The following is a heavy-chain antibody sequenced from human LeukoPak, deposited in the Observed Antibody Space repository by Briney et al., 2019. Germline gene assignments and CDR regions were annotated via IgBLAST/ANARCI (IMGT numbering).Heavy chain of an antibody. CDR2: IYYSGST. Sequence: SETLSLTCTVSGGSVSSSIYYWGWIRQPPGKGLEWIGSIYYSGSTSYNPSLKSRVTISVDTSKNQFSLKLTSVTAADTAVYYCASRNDILTGYVFDCWGQGTLVTVSS. CDR3: ASRNDILTGYVFDC. V-gene: IGHV4-39*01. J-gene: IGHJ4*02. D-gene: IGHD3-9*01. CDR1: GGSVSSSIYY.